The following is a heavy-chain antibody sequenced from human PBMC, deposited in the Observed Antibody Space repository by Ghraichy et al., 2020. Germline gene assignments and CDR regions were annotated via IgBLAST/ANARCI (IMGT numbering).Heavy chain of an antibody. V-gene: IGHV3-13*05. CDR1: GFTFSSYD. D-gene: IGHD6-19*01. Sequence: GGSLRLSCAASGFTFSSYDMHWVRQATGKGLEWVSAIGTAGDPYYPGSVKGRFTISRENAKNSLYLQMNSLRAGDTAVYYCARGGIAVAGIYYYYGMDVWGQGTTVTVSS. CDR3: ARGGIAVAGIYYYYGMDV. J-gene: IGHJ6*02. CDR2: IGTAGDP.